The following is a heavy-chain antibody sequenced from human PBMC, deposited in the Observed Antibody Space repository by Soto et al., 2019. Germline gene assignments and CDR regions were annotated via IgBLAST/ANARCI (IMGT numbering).Heavy chain of an antibody. CDR1: GFSLRTRGVN. J-gene: IGHJ6*02. CDR2: IYWDDDK. V-gene: IGHV2-5*02. CDR3: EYGNYDYVWESKGGYYYGMDV. D-gene: IGHD3-16*01. Sequence: QITLKESGPPLVKLTQTLTLTCTFSGFSLRTRGVNVGWIRQPPGKPLEWLALIYWDDDKRYTPSLKSRLTITKETSENQLVPTKTYTDSVDTATYYCEYGNYDYVWESKGGYYYGMDVWGQGNTVTVSS.